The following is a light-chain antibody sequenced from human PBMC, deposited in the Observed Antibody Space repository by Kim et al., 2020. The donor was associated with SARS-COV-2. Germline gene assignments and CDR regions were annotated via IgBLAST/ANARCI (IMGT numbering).Light chain of an antibody. V-gene: IGKV1-27*01. Sequence: IQMTQSPSSLSASLGDRVTITCRASQDISDYLAWYQQKPGEVPKLLIYAASSLQSGVPSRFSGSGSGTDFTLTISSLQPEDVATYYCQWYYSARFTFGPGTKVDIK. J-gene: IGKJ3*01. CDR3: QWYYSARFT. CDR2: AAS. CDR1: QDISDY.